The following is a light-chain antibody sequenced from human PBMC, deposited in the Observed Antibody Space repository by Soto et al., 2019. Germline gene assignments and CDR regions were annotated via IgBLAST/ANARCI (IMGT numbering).Light chain of an antibody. CDR1: SSDVGAYDY. CDR3: ASYAGRNKFV. V-gene: IGLV2-8*01. J-gene: IGLJ1*01. Sequence: QSVLTQPPSASGSPGQSVSISCTGTSSDVGAYDYVSWYQQHPGQAPKLLIFDVNKRPSGVPDRFSGSKSGNTASLSISGLQAEDEADYYCASYAGRNKFVFGIGTKV. CDR2: DVN.